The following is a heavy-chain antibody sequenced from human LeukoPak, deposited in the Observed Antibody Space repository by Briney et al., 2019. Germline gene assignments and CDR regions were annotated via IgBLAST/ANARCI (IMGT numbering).Heavy chain of an antibody. CDR3: ARDQVGGGNWIDS. D-gene: IGHD1-26*01. Sequence: TGGSLRLSCAASGFTFNSYGMHWVRQAPGKGLEWVAVIWYDGSYKYYADSVKGRFTISRDNSKKMVYLQLNSLRVEDTAVYYCARDQVGGGNWIDSWGQGTLVTVSS. CDR1: GFTFNSYG. J-gene: IGHJ5*01. V-gene: IGHV3-33*01. CDR2: IWYDGSYK.